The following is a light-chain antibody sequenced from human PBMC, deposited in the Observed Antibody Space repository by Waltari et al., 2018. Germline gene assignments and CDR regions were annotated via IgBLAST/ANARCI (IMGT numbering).Light chain of an antibody. CDR3: QTGGHGTWV. J-gene: IGLJ3*02. CDR2: VNSDGSH. Sequence: QLVLTQSTSASASLGASVKLTCTLSSGHSSNVIAWLQQQPEKGPRYLMKVNSDGSHSKGDEIPDRFSGSSSGAERYLTISCLQSDDEADYYCQTGGHGTWVFGGGTKLTVL. V-gene: IGLV4-69*01. CDR1: SGHSSNV.